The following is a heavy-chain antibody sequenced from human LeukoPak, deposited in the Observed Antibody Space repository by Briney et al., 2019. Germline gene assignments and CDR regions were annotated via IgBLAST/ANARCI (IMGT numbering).Heavy chain of an antibody. Sequence: SQTLSLTCAISGDSVSSNSAAWNWIRQSPSRGLEWLGRTYYRSKWYNDYAVSVKSRITINPDTSKNQFSLQLNSVTPEDTAVYYCARDISYYGSGSYHLFDYWGQGTLVTVSS. CDR1: GDSVSSNSAA. D-gene: IGHD3-10*01. CDR2: TYYRSKWYN. V-gene: IGHV6-1*01. CDR3: ARDISYYGSGSYHLFDY. J-gene: IGHJ4*02.